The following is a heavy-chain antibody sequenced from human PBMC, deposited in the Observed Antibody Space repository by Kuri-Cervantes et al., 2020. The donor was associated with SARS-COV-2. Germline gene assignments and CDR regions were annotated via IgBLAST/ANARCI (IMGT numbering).Heavy chain of an antibody. CDR3: ARDRGYGEAVALYFDY. D-gene: IGHD6-19*01. CDR1: GFTFSSYA. J-gene: IGHJ4*02. CDR2: ISGSGSST. Sequence: GGSLRLSCAASGFTFSSYAMSWVRQAPGKGLEWVSAISGSGSSTYYADSVKGRFTISRDNSKNTLYLQMNSLRAEDTAVYYCARDRGYGEAVALYFDYWGQGTLVTVSS. V-gene: IGHV3-23*01.